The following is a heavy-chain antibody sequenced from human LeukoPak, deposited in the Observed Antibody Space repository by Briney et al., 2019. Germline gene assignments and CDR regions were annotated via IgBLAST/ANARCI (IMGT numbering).Heavy chain of an antibody. CDR3: ASRVGATVYGAFDI. V-gene: IGHV1-46*01. Sequence: ASVKVSCKASGYTFTSYYMHWVRQAPGQGLEWMGIINPSGGSTSYAQKFQGRVTMTRDMSTSTVYMELSSLRSEDTAVYYCASRVGATVYGAFDIWGQGTMVTVPS. D-gene: IGHD1-26*01. CDR1: GYTFTSYY. CDR2: INPSGGST. J-gene: IGHJ3*02.